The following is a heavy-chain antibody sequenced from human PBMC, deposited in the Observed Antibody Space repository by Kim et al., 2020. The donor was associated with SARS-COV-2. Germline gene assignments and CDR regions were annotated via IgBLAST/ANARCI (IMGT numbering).Heavy chain of an antibody. J-gene: IGHJ5*02. Sequence: GGSLRLSCAASGFTFSDYYMSWIRQAPGKGLEWVSYISTSSSYTNSADSVKGRFTISRDNAKNSLYLQMNSLRAEDTAVYYCAREREVTGYYGSTIFYYNGFDPWGQGTLVTVSS. CDR2: ISTSSSYT. V-gene: IGHV3-11*05. CDR1: GFTFSDYY. D-gene: IGHD3-10*01. CDR3: AREREVTGYYGSTIFYYNGFDP.